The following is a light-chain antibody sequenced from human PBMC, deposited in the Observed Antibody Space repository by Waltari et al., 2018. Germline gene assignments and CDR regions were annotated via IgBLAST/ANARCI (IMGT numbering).Light chain of an antibody. J-gene: IGLJ2*01. CDR2: EVS. V-gene: IGLV2-14*02. Sequence: QSALTQPASVSGSPGQSITISCTGTSSDVGSYNLVSWYQQHPGKAPKLMIYEVSNRPSGVSNRFSGSKSGNTASLTISGLQAEDEADYYCSSYTSSSTVERVFGGGTKLTVL. CDR1: SSDVGSYNL. CDR3: SSYTSSSTVERV.